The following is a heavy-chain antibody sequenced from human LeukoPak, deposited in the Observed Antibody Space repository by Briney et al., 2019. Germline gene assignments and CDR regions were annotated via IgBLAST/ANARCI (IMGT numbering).Heavy chain of an antibody. V-gene: IGHV3-30*03. D-gene: IGHD6-19*01. CDR1: GFTFSRYG. J-gene: IGHJ6*03. Sequence: GGSLRLSCAASGFTFSRYGMHWVRQAPGKGLEWVAVISYDQINKYYADSVKGRFAISRDNSQNTLYLQMNSLRPEDTAVYYCARDSGSGGWSNYSYYYMDVWGKGTTVTVSS. CDR2: ISYDQINK. CDR3: ARDSGSGGWSNYSYYYMDV.